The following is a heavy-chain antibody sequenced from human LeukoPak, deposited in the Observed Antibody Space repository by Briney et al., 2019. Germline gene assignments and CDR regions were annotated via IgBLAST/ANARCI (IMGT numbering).Heavy chain of an antibody. V-gene: IGHV3-30*18. CDR1: GFTFSSYG. CDR3: AKGSLGY. D-gene: IGHD6-19*01. Sequence: GGSLRLSCAASGFTFSSYGMHWVRQAPGKGLEWVAVISYDGSNKYYADSVKGRFTISRDNSKNTLYLQMNSLRAEDTAVYYCAKGSLGYWGQGTLVTVSS. CDR2: ISYDGSNK. J-gene: IGHJ4*02.